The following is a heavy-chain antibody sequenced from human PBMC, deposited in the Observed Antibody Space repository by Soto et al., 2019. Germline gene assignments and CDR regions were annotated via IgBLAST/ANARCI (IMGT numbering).Heavy chain of an antibody. CDR3: AILCSGGSCYSY. J-gene: IGHJ4*02. Sequence: PGGSLRLSCAASGFTFSSYGMHWVRQAPGKGLEWVAVISYDGSNKYYAGSVKGRFTISRDNSKNTLYLQMNSLRAEDTAVYYCAILCSGGSCYSYWGQGTLVTVSS. CDR1: GFTFSSYG. V-gene: IGHV3-30*03. D-gene: IGHD2-15*01. CDR2: ISYDGSNK.